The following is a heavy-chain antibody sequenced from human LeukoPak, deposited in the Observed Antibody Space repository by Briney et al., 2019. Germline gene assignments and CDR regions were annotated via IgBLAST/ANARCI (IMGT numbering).Heavy chain of an antibody. J-gene: IGHJ4*01. D-gene: IGHD3-10*01. Sequence: PGGSLRLSCAASGFSSSDYSMNWVRLVPGKGLEWVANINEDGTIQDYVASVRGRFTISRNNAKNSLYLQMNSLGAEDTAVYYCASRESSMARSHWGHGTLVTVSS. CDR2: INEDGTIQ. CDR1: GFSSSDYS. V-gene: IGHV3-7*01. CDR3: ASRESSMARSH.